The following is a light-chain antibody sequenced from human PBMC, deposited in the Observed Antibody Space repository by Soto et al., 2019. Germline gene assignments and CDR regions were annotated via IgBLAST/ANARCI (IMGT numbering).Light chain of an antibody. CDR2: EVS. CDR3: SSYAGSNKSV. V-gene: IGLV2-8*01. CDR1: SSDVGGYNY. J-gene: IGLJ1*01. Sequence: QSALTQPPSAYGSPGQSVTISCTGTSSDVGGYNYVSWYQQYAGKAPKLMISEVSKRPSGVPYRFSGSKSGNTASLTVSGLQAEDEADYYCSSYAGSNKSVFGTGTKVTVL.